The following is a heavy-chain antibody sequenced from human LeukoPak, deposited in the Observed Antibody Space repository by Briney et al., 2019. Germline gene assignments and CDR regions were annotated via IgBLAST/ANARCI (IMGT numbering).Heavy chain of an antibody. J-gene: IGHJ4*02. CDR1: GGSISSGSYY. CDR2: IYTSGST. V-gene: IGHV4-61*02. CDR3: ARRSDYGDYSLRNNYYFDY. Sequence: SETLSLTCTVSGGSISSGSYYWSWIRQPAGKGLEWIGRIYTSGSTNYNPSLKSRVTISVDTSKNQFSLKLSSVTAADTAVYYCARRSDYGDYSLRNNYYFDYWGQGTLVTVSS. D-gene: IGHD4-17*01.